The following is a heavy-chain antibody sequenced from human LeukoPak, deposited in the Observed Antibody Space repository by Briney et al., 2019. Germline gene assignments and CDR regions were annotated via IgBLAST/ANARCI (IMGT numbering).Heavy chain of an antibody. CDR1: GFTVSSNY. J-gene: IGHJ4*02. Sequence: GGSLRLSCAASGFTVSSNYMSWVRQAPGKGLEWVSVIYSGGSTYYADSVKGRFTISRDNPKNTLYLQMNSLRAEDTAVYYCARAGTKGDGYSYFDYWGQGTLVTVSS. V-gene: IGHV3-53*01. D-gene: IGHD5-24*01. CDR3: ARAGTKGDGYSYFDY. CDR2: IYSGGST.